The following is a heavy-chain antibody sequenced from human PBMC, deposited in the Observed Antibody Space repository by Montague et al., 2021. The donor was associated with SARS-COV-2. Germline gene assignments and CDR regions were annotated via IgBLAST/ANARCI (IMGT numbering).Heavy chain of an antibody. CDR3: ARDLLRHKGGFDS. D-gene: IGHD2/OR15-2a*01. J-gene: IGHJ4*02. V-gene: IGHV3-30-3*01. Sequence: YLRLSCAASGFTFTSYSMNLFRQAPGKGLEALSVISSDGSYKYYADSVKGRFTISRDNSRNTLYLQMNSLRPEDTAVYYCARDLLRHKGGFDSWGQGTLVTVSS. CDR1: GFTFTSYS. CDR2: ISSDGSYK.